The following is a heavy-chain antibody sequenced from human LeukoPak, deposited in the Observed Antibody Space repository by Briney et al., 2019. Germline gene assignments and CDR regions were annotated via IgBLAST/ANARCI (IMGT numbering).Heavy chain of an antibody. CDR2: IRQDGNEN. V-gene: IGHV3-7*03. J-gene: IGHJ4*01. CDR1: GFTFSSFW. D-gene: IGHD2-21*01. CDR3: ARRFLDY. Sequence: HAGGSLRLSCAASGFTFSSFWMHWVRQAPGKGLEWVANIRQDGNENYYVDSVKGRFTISRDNAKNSLYLQMNNLRAEDTAIYFCARRFLDYWGHGTLVTVSS.